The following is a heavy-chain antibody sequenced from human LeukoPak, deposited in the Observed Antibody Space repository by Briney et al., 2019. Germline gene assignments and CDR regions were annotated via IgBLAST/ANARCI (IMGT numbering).Heavy chain of an antibody. V-gene: IGHV4-39*01. J-gene: IGHJ4*02. Sequence: SGTLSLTCTVSGGSISSSSYYWGWIRQPPGKGLEWIGSVYYSGSTYYNPSLKSRVTISADTSRNQFSLKLSSVTAADTAVYYCATFRALLHYFDYWGQGTLVTVSS. CDR1: GGSISSSSYY. CDR2: VYYSGST. CDR3: ATFRALLHYFDY.